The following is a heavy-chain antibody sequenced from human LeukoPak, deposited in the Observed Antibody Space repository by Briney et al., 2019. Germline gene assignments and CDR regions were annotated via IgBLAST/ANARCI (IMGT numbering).Heavy chain of an antibody. D-gene: IGHD3-22*01. V-gene: IGHV4-30-2*01. CDR3: ARERADSIGSS. Sequence: SQTLSLTCTVSGASISSGGYYWSWLRQPPGKGLEWIGYIYHSVSTYYDPSLKSRVTISGDRSKNQFALKLSCVTAADTAVYYWARERADSIGSSWGQGTRVTVSS. CDR2: IYHSVST. CDR1: GASISSGGYY. J-gene: IGHJ5*02.